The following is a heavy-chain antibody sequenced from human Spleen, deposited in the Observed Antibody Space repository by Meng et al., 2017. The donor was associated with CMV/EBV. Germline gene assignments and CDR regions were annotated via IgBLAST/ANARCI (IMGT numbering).Heavy chain of an antibody. V-gene: IGHV3-30*04. CDR1: GFAFNRYA. D-gene: IGHD5-18*01. Sequence: SCAASGFAFNRYAMHWVRPAPGKGLEWVAVIWYDGGDKYYADFVKGRFTISRDNSKNTLYLQMHSLGHEDTAMYYCASAGTAMGSLNYWGLGALVTVSS. CDR3: ASAGTAMGSLNY. CDR2: IWYDGGDK. J-gene: IGHJ4*01.